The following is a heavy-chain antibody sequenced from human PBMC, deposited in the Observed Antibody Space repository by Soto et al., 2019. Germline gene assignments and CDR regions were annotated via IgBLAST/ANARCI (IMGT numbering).Heavy chain of an antibody. J-gene: IGHJ5*02. Sequence: QVQLVQSGAEVKKPGSSVKVSCKASGGTFSSYAISWVRQAPGQGLEWMGGIIPIFGTANYAQKFQGRVTITADESTSTAYMELSRLRSEDTVVYYCARDGLGHYYDSPDWFDPWGQETLVTVSS. V-gene: IGHV1-69*01. CDR3: ARDGLGHYYDSPDWFDP. CDR1: GGTFSSYA. CDR2: IIPIFGTA. D-gene: IGHD3-22*01.